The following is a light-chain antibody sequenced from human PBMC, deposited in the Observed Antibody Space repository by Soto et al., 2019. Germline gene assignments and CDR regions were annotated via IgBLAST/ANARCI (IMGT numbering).Light chain of an antibody. CDR1: SSDVGGYNY. Sequence: QSALTQPPSESGSPGQSVTISCTGTSSDVGGYNYVSWYQQHPGKVPKLMIYEVTKRPSGVPDRFSGSKSGKTASLTVSGLQAEDEADYYCSSYAGNNTYVFGLGKKVSV. CDR2: EVT. CDR3: SSYAGNNTYV. V-gene: IGLV2-8*01. J-gene: IGLJ1*01.